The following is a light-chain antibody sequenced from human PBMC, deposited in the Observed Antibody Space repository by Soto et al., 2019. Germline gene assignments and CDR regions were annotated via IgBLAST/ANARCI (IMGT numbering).Light chain of an antibody. J-gene: IGKJ4*01. CDR2: WAS. CDR3: QQYYSLPLT. V-gene: IGKV4-1*01. CDR1: QSVLYSDNNWNY. Sequence: DIVMTKSPDSLSVSLGGGATINCKSSQSVLYSDNNWNYLGWYQKKPGQPPKLLIYWASTRGSGVPDRFNGSGSGTDFTLIISSLQAEDVAVYYCQQYYSLPLTFGGGTKVDIK.